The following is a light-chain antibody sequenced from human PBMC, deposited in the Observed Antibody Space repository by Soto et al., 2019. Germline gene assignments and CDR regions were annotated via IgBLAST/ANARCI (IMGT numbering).Light chain of an antibody. Sequence: QSALTQPPSVSAAPGQKVTISCSGSSSNIGNKDVSWYQQLPGTAPKLLIYENNKRPSGIPDRFSGSKSGTSGTLGITGLQTGDEADYYCGTWDSGLSAHVFGTGTKLPS. CDR1: SSNIGNKD. V-gene: IGLV1-51*02. CDR3: GTWDSGLSAHV. CDR2: ENN. J-gene: IGLJ1*01.